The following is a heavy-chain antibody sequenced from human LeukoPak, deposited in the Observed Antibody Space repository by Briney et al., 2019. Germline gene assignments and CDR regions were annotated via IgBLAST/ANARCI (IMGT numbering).Heavy chain of an antibody. Sequence: GGSLRLSCAASGFTFSSYSMNWVRQAPGKGLEWVSSISSSSSYIYYADSVKGRFTISRDNAKNSLYLQMNSLRAEDTAVYYSARVHSSGYYNAFDIWGQGTMVTVSS. V-gene: IGHV3-21*01. J-gene: IGHJ3*02. CDR3: ARVHSSGYYNAFDI. D-gene: IGHD3-22*01. CDR1: GFTFSSYS. CDR2: ISSSSSYI.